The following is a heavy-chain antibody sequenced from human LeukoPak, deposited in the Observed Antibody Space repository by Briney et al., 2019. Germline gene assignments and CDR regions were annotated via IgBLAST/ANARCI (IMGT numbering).Heavy chain of an antibody. CDR2: IYYSGST. CDR3: ARHLYSGYDRALDY. CDR1: GGSISSSSYY. V-gene: IGHV4-39*01. D-gene: IGHD5-12*01. J-gene: IGHJ4*02. Sequence: PSETLSLTCTVSGGSISSSSYYWGWIRQPPGKGLEWIGSIYYSGSTYYNPSLKSRVTTSVDTSKNQFSLKLSSVTAADTAVYYCARHLYSGYDRALDYWGQGTLVTVSS.